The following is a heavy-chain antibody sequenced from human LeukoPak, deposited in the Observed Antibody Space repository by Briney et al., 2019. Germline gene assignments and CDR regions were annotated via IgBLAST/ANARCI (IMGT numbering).Heavy chain of an antibody. J-gene: IGHJ4*02. Sequence: ASVKVSCKASGYTFTGYYMHWVRQAPGQGLEWMGWINPNSGDTNYAQKFQGRVTMTRDTSISTAYMELSRLRSDDTAVYYCARAHHRRVYDYVWGSYPYWGQGTLVTVSS. CDR1: GYTFTGYY. CDR3: ARAHHRRVYDYVWGSYPY. CDR2: INPNSGDT. V-gene: IGHV1-2*02. D-gene: IGHD3-16*02.